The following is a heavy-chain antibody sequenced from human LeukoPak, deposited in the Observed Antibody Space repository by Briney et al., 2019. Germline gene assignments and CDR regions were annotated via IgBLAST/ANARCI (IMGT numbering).Heavy chain of an antibody. CDR3: ARSPYYDILTGSRGTFDY. V-gene: IGHV2-5*02. CDR2: IPWDEDE. J-gene: IGHJ4*02. Sequence: SGPTLVNPTQTLTLTCTFSGFSFSTSGVGVGWIRQPPGKALARLAAIPWDEDERYRPSLKSRLTINKDTSKNQVVLTMTNMDPVDTATYYCARSPYYDILTGSRGTFDYWGRGILVTVSS. D-gene: IGHD3-9*01. CDR1: GFSFSTSGVG.